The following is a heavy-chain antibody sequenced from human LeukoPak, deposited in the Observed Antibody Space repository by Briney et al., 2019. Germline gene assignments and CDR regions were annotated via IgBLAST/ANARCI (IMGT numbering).Heavy chain of an antibody. CDR2: ISSSSSYV. D-gene: IGHD2-15*01. V-gene: IGHV3-21*01. CDR3: ARDLLGGLQVFDY. CDR1: GFTFSSYS. J-gene: IGHJ4*02. Sequence: GGSLRLSCAASGFTFSSYSMNWVRQAPGKGLEWVSSISSSSSYVYYADSVKGRFTISRDNAKNSLYLQMNSLRAEDTAVYYCARDLLGGLQVFDYWGQGTLVTVSS.